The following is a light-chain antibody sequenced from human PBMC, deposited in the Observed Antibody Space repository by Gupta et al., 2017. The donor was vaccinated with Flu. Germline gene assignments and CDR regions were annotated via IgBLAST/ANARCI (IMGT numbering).Light chain of an antibody. J-gene: IGKJ2*03. Sequence: EVILTQSPGTLSLSPGETATLSCRASQNINARHLAWYQQRPGQAPRLVMYDDSRRPTGVPDRFSSSGSGADFTLTITRLEPEDFAVYYCQQYGNSPLYSFGQGTKLEI. V-gene: IGKV3-20*01. CDR3: QQYGNSPLYS. CDR1: QNINARH. CDR2: DDS.